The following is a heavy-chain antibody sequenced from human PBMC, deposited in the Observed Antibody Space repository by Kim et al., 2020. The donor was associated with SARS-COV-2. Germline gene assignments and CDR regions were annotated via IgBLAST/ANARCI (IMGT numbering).Heavy chain of an antibody. CDR1: GFTFIPFA. D-gene: IGHD3-10*01. J-gene: IGHJ3*01. V-gene: IGHV3-33*01. CDR2: IRSDESKR. CDR3: ARNYGSATMIGDV. Sequence: GGSLRLSCTASGFTFIPFAMHWVRQAPVKGLEWVAVIRSDESKRYYAESVKDRFTISRDNSKNTLYLQMNSLRAEDTAIYFCARNYGSATMIGDVWGLAT.